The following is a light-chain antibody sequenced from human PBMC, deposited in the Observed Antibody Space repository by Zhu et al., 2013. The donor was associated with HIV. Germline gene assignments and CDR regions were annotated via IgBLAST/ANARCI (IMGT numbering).Light chain of an antibody. Sequence: QSVLTQPPSVSGAPGQRVTISCTGSTSNIGADYDVHWYQQFPGTAPKLLMYGTTYRPSGVPERFSGSRSGTSAFLAITGLQAEDEADYYCQSSDSSLSGVVFGGGTKLTVL. V-gene: IGLV1-40*01. CDR2: GTT. CDR3: QSSDSSLSGVV. J-gene: IGLJ2*01. CDR1: TSNIGADYD.